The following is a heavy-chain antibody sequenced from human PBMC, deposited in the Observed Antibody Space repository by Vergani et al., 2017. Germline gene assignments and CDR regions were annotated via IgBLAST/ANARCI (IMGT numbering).Heavy chain of an antibody. Sequence: QVQLQESGPGLVKPSETLSLTCTVSGASISSYYWSWIRQPPGKGLEWIGYIYYSGSTNYNPSLKSRVTISVDTSKSQFSLKLSSVTAADTAVYYCARYVCSSTSCYTSRFDSWGQGALVTVSS. V-gene: IGHV4-59*01. CDR3: ARYVCSSTSCYTSRFDS. D-gene: IGHD2-2*02. CDR2: IYYSGST. CDR1: GASISSYY. J-gene: IGHJ4*02.